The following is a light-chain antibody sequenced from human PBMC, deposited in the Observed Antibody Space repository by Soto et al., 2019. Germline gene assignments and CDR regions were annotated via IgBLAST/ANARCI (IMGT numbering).Light chain of an antibody. CDR3: QQYSSSPPLT. CDR2: GAS. J-gene: IGKJ4*01. V-gene: IGKV3-20*01. Sequence: EIVLTHSPGTLPLSPGERATLSCTASRSVGTFLARSQQKPGQAPRLPIPGASSRATVIPDRFSGSGSGTDLTLTISRLEPEDFAVYYCQQYSSSPPLTFGGGTTVDIK. CDR1: RSVGTF.